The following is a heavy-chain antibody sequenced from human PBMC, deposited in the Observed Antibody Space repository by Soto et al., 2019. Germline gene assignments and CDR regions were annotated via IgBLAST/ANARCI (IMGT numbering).Heavy chain of an antibody. V-gene: IGHV3-30-3*01. CDR2: ISYDASNT. Sequence: QVQVVESGGGVVQAGRSLRLSCTASGFTFGPYSMHWVRQAPGKGLEWVAVISYDASNTYYADSVKGRFTISRDNSKNALFLQMNSLRPEDTAVYYCATPQRGYFDLDYWGQGILVTVSS. CDR3: ATPQRGYFDLDY. D-gene: IGHD3-9*01. J-gene: IGHJ4*02. CDR1: GFTFGPYS.